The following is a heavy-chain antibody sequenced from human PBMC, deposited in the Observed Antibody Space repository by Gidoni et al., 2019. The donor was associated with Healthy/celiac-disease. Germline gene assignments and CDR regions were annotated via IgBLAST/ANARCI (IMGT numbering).Heavy chain of an antibody. D-gene: IGHD6-19*01. CDR1: GFTFSSYA. Sequence: QVQLVESGGGVVQPGRSLRLSCAASGFTFSSYAMHWVHQAPGKGLEWGAVISYDGSKKYYADSVKGRFTISRDNSKNTLDLQMNSLRAEDTAVYYCARDAGAELIAVAGTKPSGMDVWGQGTTVTVSS. CDR2: ISYDGSKK. CDR3: ARDAGAELIAVAGTKPSGMDV. V-gene: IGHV3-30-3*01. J-gene: IGHJ6*02.